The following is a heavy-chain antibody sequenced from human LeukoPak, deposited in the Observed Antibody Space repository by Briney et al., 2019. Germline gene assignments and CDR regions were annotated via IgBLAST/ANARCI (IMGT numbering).Heavy chain of an antibody. V-gene: IGHV1-8*01. CDR2: MNLNSGNT. CDR3: ARSPTARPGPSDY. CDR1: GYTFTSYD. D-gene: IGHD6-6*01. Sequence: ASVKVSCKASGYTFTSYDINWVRQATGQGLEWMGWMNLNSGNTGYAQKFQGRVTMTTDTSTSTAYMELRSPRSDDTAVYYCARSPTARPGPSDYWGQGTLVTVSS. J-gene: IGHJ4*02.